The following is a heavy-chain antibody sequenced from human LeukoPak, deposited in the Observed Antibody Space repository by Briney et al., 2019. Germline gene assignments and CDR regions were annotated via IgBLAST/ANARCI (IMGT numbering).Heavy chain of an antibody. Sequence: SETLSLTCTVSGGSISSSSYYWGWIRQPPGKGLEWIGSIYYSGSTYYNPSLKSRVTISVDTSKNQFSLKLSSVTAADTAVYYCARGYYDSSGYYFFDYWGQGTLVTVSS. CDR2: IYYSGST. V-gene: IGHV4-39*07. D-gene: IGHD3-22*01. J-gene: IGHJ4*02. CDR1: GGSISSSSYY. CDR3: ARGYYDSSGYYFFDY.